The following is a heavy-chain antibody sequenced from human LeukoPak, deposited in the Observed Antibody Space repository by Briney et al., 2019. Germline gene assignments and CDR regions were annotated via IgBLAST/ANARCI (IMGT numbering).Heavy chain of an antibody. CDR2: IYWDDDK. D-gene: IGHD6-19*01. CDR3: VHSGQWLTRSYFDY. Sequence: SGPTLVNPTQTLTLTCTFSGFSLSTSGVDVGWIRQPPGKALEWLALIYWDDDKRYSPSLKNRLTITKDTSKNQVVLTMTDMDPVDTATYYCVHSGQWLTRSYFDYWGQGILVTVSS. V-gene: IGHV2-5*02. CDR1: GFSLSTSGVD. J-gene: IGHJ4*02.